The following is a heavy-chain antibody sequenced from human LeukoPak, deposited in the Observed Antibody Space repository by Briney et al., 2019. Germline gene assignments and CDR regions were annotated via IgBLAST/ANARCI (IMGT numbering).Heavy chain of an antibody. Sequence: PSETLSLTCTVSGGSISSYYWSWIRQPPGKGLEWIGYIYYSGSTNYNPSLKSRVTISVDTSKNQFSLKLSSVTAADTAVYYRARDEKNGFLDYWGQGTLVTVSS. J-gene: IGHJ4*02. CDR1: GGSISSYY. CDR3: ARDEKNGFLDY. D-gene: IGHD3-3*01. V-gene: IGHV4-59*01. CDR2: IYYSGST.